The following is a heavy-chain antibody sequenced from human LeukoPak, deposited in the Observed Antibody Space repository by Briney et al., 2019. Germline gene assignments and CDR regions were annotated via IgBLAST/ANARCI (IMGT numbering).Heavy chain of an antibody. CDR3: ARGLVGATGAFDI. CDR1: GFTVSSNY. V-gene: IGHV3-53*01. Sequence: PGGSLRLSCAASGFTVSSNYMSWVHQAPGKGLEWVSVIYSGGSTYYADSVKGRFTISRDNSKNTLYLQMNSLRAEDTAVYYCARGLVGATGAFDIWGQGTMVTVSS. D-gene: IGHD1-26*01. J-gene: IGHJ3*02. CDR2: IYSGGST.